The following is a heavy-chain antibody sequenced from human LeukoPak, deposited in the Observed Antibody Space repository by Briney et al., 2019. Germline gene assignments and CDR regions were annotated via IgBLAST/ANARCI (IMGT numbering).Heavy chain of an antibody. CDR2: INPSGGST. CDR3: AAEPRYFGWLSDAFDI. V-gene: IGHV1-46*01. CDR1: GYTFTSYY. Sequence: GASVKVSGKASGYTFTSYYMHWVRQAPGQGLEWMGIINPSGGSTSYAQKFQGRVTITRDMSTSTAYMELSSLRSEDTAVYYCAAEPRYFGWLSDAFDIWGQGTMVTVSS. D-gene: IGHD3-9*01. J-gene: IGHJ3*02.